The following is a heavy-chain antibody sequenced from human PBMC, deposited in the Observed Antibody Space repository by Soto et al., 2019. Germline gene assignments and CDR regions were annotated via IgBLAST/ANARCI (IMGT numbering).Heavy chain of an antibody. CDR3: AKDWVWELTDYYGMDV. V-gene: IGHV3-30*18. CDR2: ISYDGSNK. Sequence: GGSLRLSCAASGFTFSSYGMHWVRQAPGKGLEWVAVISYDGSNKYYADSVKGRFTISRDNSKNTLYLQMNSLRAEDTAVYYCAKDWVWELTDYYGMDVWGQGTTVTVSS. CDR1: GFTFSSYG. D-gene: IGHD1-26*01. J-gene: IGHJ6*02.